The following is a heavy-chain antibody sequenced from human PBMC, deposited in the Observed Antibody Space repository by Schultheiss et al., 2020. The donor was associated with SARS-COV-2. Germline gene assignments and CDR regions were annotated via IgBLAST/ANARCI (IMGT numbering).Heavy chain of an antibody. V-gene: IGHV4-61*01. CDR3: ARVGQQLVRIHYYYFDMDV. J-gene: IGHJ6*02. CDR2: INHRGST. Sequence: SETLSLTCTVSGGSVSSGSYYWSWIRQPPGKGLEWIGDINHRGSTNYNPSLKSRVTISVDTSKNQFSLKLSSVTAADTAVYYCARVGQQLVRIHYYYFDMDVWGQGTTVTVSS. CDR1: GGSVSSGSYY. D-gene: IGHD6-13*01.